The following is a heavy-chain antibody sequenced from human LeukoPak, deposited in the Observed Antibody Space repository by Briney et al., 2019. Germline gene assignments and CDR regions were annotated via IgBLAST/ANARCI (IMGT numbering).Heavy chain of an antibody. CDR2: IKQDGSEK. J-gene: IGHJ4*02. V-gene: IGHV3-7*01. D-gene: IGHD6-19*01. CDR1: GFTFSNHW. CDR3: ARLYTCGCFDY. Sequence: PGGSLRLSCAASGFTFSNHWMSWVRQAPGKGLEWVANIKQDGSEKYYVDSVKGRLTISRDNAKNSLYLQMNSLRGEDTAVYYCARLYTCGCFDYWGQGTLVTVSS.